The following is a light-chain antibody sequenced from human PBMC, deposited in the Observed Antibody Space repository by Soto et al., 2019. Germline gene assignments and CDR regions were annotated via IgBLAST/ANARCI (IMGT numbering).Light chain of an antibody. J-gene: IGLJ2*01. Sequence: QSVLTQPASVSGSPGQSITISCIGTSSDVGGYNYVCWYQQYPGKAPKLMIYGVSNRASGISNRFSGSKSGNTASLTISGLQAEDEADYYCSSYTTTSTLVFGGGTKLTVL. V-gene: IGLV2-14*01. CDR1: SSDVGGYNY. CDR2: GVS. CDR3: SSYTTTSTLV.